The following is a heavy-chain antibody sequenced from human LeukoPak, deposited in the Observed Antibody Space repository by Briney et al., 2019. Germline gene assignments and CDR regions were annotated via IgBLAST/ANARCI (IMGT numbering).Heavy chain of an antibody. V-gene: IGHV5-51*01. CDR1: GFSFTTYW. J-gene: IGHJ4*02. D-gene: IGHD6-13*01. Sequence: GESLKISCKGSGFSFTTYWIGWVRQMPGKGLEWMGIIYPSDSDTTYSPSFQGQVTISADKSISTAYLQWSSLKASDTAVYYCARLIAASVNYYFDYWGQGTLVTVSS. CDR2: IYPSDSDT. CDR3: ARLIAASVNYYFDY.